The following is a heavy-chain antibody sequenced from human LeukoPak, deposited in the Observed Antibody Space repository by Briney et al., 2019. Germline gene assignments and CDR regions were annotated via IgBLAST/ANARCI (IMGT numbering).Heavy chain of an antibody. CDR2: IYYSGST. CDR1: GGSIKNYY. J-gene: IGHJ6*03. Sequence: SETLSLTCTVSGGSIKNYYWTWIRQPPGKGLEWIGYIYYSGSTSSNPSLKSRVTISVDTSKNQFSLRLEYETAADTAVYYCARDVPRGTGYMDVWGKGTTVTVSS. V-gene: IGHV4-59*01. D-gene: IGHD3-10*01. CDR3: ARDVPRGTGYMDV.